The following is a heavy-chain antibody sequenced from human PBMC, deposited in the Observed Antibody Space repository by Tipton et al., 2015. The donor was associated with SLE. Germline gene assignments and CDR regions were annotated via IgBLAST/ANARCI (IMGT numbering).Heavy chain of an antibody. V-gene: IGHV1-2*02. CDR1: GYTFTSYG. CDR2: INPNSDGT. Sequence: QSGPEVKKPGASVKVSCKASGYTFTSYGISWVRQSPGQGLEWMGWINPNSDGTNYAEKFQGRVTMTRDTSISTAYMELSRLRSDDTAVYFCAKGSGWSKYYDMDVWGQGTTVTVSS. J-gene: IGHJ6*02. D-gene: IGHD6-19*01. CDR3: AKGSGWSKYYDMDV.